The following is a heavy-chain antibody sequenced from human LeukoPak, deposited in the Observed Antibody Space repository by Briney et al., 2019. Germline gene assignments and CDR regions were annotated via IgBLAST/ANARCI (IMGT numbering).Heavy chain of an antibody. CDR1: DYSFTNYL. D-gene: IGHD1/OR15-1a*01. CDR3: ASRYGGNNAWYGQY. J-gene: IGHJ4*02. CDR2: IYFDDSHT. V-gene: IGHV5-51*01. Sequence: GESIKISRRASDYSFTNYLIGWVRQMPGKGLEWMGIIYFDDSHTVYSPSFRGQVTLSADKSLSTVYLQLNSLKAADSAIYYCASRYGGNNAWYGQYWGQGTLVTVSS.